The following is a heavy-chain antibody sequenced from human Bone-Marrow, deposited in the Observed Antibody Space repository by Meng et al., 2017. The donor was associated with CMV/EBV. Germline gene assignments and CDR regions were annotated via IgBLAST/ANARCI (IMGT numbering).Heavy chain of an antibody. CDR2: ISSSSSYI. CDR1: GFTFSSYS. V-gene: IGHV3-21*01. D-gene: IGHD2-21*02. J-gene: IGHJ2*01. Sequence: GESLKISCAASGFTFSSYSMNWVRQAPGKGLEWVSSISSSSSYIYYAGSVKARFTIPRDNAKNSLSLQMNSLRAEDTAVYYCARAVVVTDRSPLRYFDLWGRGTLVTVSS. CDR3: ARAVVVTDRSPLRYFDL.